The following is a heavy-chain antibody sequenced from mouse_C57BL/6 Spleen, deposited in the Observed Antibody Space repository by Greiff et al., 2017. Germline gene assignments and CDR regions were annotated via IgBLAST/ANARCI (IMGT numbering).Heavy chain of an antibody. D-gene: IGHD1-1*01. CDR3: ARGRGSRGGFDY. CDR2: ISYDGSN. V-gene: IGHV3-6*01. CDR1: GYSITSGYY. J-gene: IGHJ2*01. Sequence: EVKLMESGPGLVKPSQSLSLTCSVTGYSITSGYYWNWIRQFPGNKLEWMGYISYDGSNNYNPSLKNRISITRDTSKNQFFLKLNSVTTEDTATYYCARGRGSRGGFDYWGQGTTLTVSS.